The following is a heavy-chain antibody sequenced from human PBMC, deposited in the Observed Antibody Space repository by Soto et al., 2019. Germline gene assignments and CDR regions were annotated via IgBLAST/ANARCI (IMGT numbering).Heavy chain of an antibody. D-gene: IGHD3-10*01. V-gene: IGHV3-23*01. CDR1: GFTFSSYA. J-gene: IGHJ4*02. CDR2: ISGSGGST. CDR3: VFFWMKRLMVRGVIPENY. Sequence: PGGSLRLSCAASGFTFSSYAMSWVRQAPGKGLEWVSAISGSGGSTYYADSVKGRFTISRDNSKNTLYLQMNSLRAEDTAVYYCVFFWMKRLMVRGVIPENYWGQGTLVTVSS.